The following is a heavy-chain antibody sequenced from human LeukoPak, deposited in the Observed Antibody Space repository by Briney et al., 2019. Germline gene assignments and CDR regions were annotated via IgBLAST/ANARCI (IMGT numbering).Heavy chain of an antibody. D-gene: IGHD3-10*01. Sequence: GGSLRLSCAASGFTVSSNYMSWVRQAPGKGLEWVSVIYSGGSTYYADSVKGRFTISRDNSKNTLYLQMNSLRAEDTTVYYCARDRGGSWFDPWGQGTLVTVSS. J-gene: IGHJ5*02. CDR2: IYSGGST. CDR1: GFTVSSNY. V-gene: IGHV3-53*01. CDR3: ARDRGGSWFDP.